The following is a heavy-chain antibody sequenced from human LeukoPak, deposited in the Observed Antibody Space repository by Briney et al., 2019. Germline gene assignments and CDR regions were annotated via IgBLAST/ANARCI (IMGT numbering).Heavy chain of an antibody. CDR3: GAGRQFVGAFDI. J-gene: IGHJ3*02. V-gene: IGHV3-48*03. CDR2: ISSGGTTI. CDR1: GFTFSIYE. Sequence: GGSLRLSCAASGFTFSIYELYWVRHAPGKGLEWVSYISSGGTTIKYADSVKGQFTISRDDAKKSLYLQMNSLRAEDTAIYCCGAGRQFVGAFDIWGQGTLVTVSS. D-gene: IGHD3-10*01.